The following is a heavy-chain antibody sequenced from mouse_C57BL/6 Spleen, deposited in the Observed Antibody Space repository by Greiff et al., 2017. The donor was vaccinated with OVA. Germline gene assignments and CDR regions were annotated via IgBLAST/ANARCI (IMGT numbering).Heavy chain of an antibody. CDR2: ISYDGSN. D-gene: IGHD2-4*01. CDR1: GYSITSGYY. Sequence: DVQLQESGPGLVKPSQSLSLTCSVTGYSITSGYYWNWIRQFPGNKLEWMGYISYDGSNNYNPSLKNRISITRDTSKNQFFLKLNSVTTEDTATYYCAREDYPGAWFAYWGQGTLVTVSA. CDR3: AREDYPGAWFAY. J-gene: IGHJ3*01. V-gene: IGHV3-6*01.